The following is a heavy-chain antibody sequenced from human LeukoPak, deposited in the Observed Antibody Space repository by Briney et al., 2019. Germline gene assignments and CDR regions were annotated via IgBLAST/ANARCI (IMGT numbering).Heavy chain of an antibody. V-gene: IGHV3-48*03. CDR3: ARVGLSGYDCEFGY. Sequence: GRSLRLSCVASGFTFSIYAMNWVRQSPGKWMEWISYIIDSGSTINYADSVKGRFTISRDNAKNSLYLQMNSLRAEDTAVYYCARVGLSGYDCEFGYWGQGTLVTVSS. CDR1: GFTFSIYA. D-gene: IGHD5-12*01. J-gene: IGHJ4*02. CDR2: IIDSGSTI.